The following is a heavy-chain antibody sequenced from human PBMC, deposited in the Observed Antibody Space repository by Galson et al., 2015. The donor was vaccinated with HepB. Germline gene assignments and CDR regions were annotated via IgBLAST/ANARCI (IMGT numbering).Heavy chain of an antibody. CDR2: IKQDGSEK. Sequence: SLRLSCAASGFTFSSYWMSWVRQAPGKGLEWVANIKQDGSEKYYVDSVKGRFTISRDNAKNSLYLQMNSLRAEDTAVYYCARESRQEMATIFDYYYYMDVWGKGTTVTVSS. J-gene: IGHJ6*03. CDR1: GFTFSSYW. CDR3: ARESRQEMATIFDYYYYMDV. V-gene: IGHV3-7*01. D-gene: IGHD5-24*01.